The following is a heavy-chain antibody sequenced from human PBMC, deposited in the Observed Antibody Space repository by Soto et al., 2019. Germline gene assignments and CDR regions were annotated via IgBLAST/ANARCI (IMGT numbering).Heavy chain of an antibody. D-gene: IGHD5-12*01. CDR1: GGSVSSGSYY. CDR2: IYYSGST. CDR3: ARTVARGYSGYNYYYYGMDV. V-gene: IGHV4-61*01. J-gene: IGHJ6*02. Sequence: SETLSLTCTVSGGSVSSGSYYWSWIRQPPGKGLEWIGYIYYSGSTNYNPSLKSRVTISVDTSKNQFSLKLSSVTAADTAVYYCARTVARGYSGYNYYYYGMDVWGQGTTVTVSS.